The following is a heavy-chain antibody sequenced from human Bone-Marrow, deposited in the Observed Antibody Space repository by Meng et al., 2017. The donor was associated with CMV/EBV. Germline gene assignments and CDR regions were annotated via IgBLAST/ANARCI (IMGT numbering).Heavy chain of an antibody. CDR2: ISISSDTI. CDR1: GFTFNKYS. CDR3: AREGGSSAFDY. J-gene: IGHJ4*02. D-gene: IGHD1-26*01. Sequence: GGSLRLSCAASGFTFNKYSMNWVRQAPGKGLEWISYISISSDTIYHADSVKGRFSISRDNTKNSLYLQMNSLRAEDTAVYYCAREGGSSAFDYWGQGTLVNVAS. V-gene: IGHV3-48*04.